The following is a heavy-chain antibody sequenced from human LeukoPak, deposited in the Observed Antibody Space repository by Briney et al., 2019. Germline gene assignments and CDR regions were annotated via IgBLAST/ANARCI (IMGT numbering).Heavy chain of an antibody. Sequence: ASVKVSCKASGGTFSSYAISWVRQAPGQGLEWMGGITPMFGTANYAQKFQGRVTITADASTSTAYMELSSLRSEDTAVYYCVRDGSYYDSSGYYYLYWGQGTLVTVSS. CDR3: VRDGSYYDSSGYYYLY. CDR2: ITPMFGTA. D-gene: IGHD3-22*01. J-gene: IGHJ4*02. V-gene: IGHV1-69*13. CDR1: GGTFSSYA.